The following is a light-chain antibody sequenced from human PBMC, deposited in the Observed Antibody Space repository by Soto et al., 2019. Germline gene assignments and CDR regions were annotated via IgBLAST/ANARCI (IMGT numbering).Light chain of an antibody. J-gene: IGLJ2*01. V-gene: IGLV2-14*01. CDR2: EVT. CDR1: SSDVGGHNF. Sequence: QSVLTQPASVSGSPGQSITISCTGTSSDVGGHNFVSWFQQHPGKDPKLMIYEVTNRPSGVSDRFSGSKSGNTASLTISGLQAEDEADYYCNSYTSTFTWVFGGGTQLTVL. CDR3: NSYTSTFTWV.